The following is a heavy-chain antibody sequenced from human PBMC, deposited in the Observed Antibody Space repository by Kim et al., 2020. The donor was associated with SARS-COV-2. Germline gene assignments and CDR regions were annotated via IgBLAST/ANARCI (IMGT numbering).Heavy chain of an antibody. CDR1: GFTFTSSA. D-gene: IGHD1-26*01. CDR3: AARGGNYYGMDV. CDR2: IVVGSGNT. J-gene: IGHJ6*02. V-gene: IGHV1-58*01. Sequence: SVKVSCKASGFTFTSSAVQWVRQARGQRLEWIGWIVVGSGNTNYAQKFQERVTITRDMSTSTAYMELSSLRSEDTAVYYCAARGGNYYGMDVWGQGTTVTVSS.